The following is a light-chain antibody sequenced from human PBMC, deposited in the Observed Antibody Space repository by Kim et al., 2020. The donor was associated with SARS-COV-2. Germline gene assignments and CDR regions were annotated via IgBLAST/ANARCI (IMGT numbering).Light chain of an antibody. CDR2: YDD. CDR3: AAWDESLNGVV. Sequence: QSVLTQPPSVSEAPGQRVTISCSGSSSNIGNNAVNWYQQLPGKAPKLLIYYDDLLPSGVSDRCSGSKSGTSASLAISGLQSEDEADYYCAAWDESLNGVVFGGGTKLTVL. CDR1: SSNIGNNA. V-gene: IGLV1-36*01. J-gene: IGLJ2*01.